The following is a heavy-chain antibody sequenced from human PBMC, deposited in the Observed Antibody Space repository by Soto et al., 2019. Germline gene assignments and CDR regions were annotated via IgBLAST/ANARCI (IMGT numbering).Heavy chain of an antibody. CDR1: GGSISSGGYS. CDR3: ASVPDY. Sequence: QLQLQESGSGLVKPSQTLSLTCAVSGGSISSGGYSWSGIRQPPGKGLEWMGYIYHSGRTFYNSSLKSRVTISVDRSKNQFSLKLSSVTAADTPVYYCASVPDYWGQGTLVTVSS. CDR2: IYHSGRT. J-gene: IGHJ4*02. V-gene: IGHV4-30-2*01.